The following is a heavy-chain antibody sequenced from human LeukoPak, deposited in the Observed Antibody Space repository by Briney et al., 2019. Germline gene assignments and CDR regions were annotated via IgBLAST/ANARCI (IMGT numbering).Heavy chain of an antibody. V-gene: IGHV4-39*02. Sequence: SETLSLTCTVSGGSISSSSYYWGWIRQPPGKGVEWIGSIYYSGSTYYNPSLKSRVTISVDTSKNQFSLKLSSVTAADTAVYYCARDRGYYDLWSGDLDVFDVWGQGILVTVSS. CDR2: IYYSGST. CDR3: ARDRGYYDLWSGDLDVFDV. D-gene: IGHD3-3*01. CDR1: GGSISSSSYY. J-gene: IGHJ3*01.